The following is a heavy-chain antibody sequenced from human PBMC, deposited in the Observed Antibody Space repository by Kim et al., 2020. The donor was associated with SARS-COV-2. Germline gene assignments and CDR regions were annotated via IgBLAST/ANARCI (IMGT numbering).Heavy chain of an antibody. CDR3: ARGVGCSGGSCYDGSHWFDP. CDR2: INHSGST. CDR1: GGSFSGYY. J-gene: IGHJ5*02. V-gene: IGHV4-34*01. D-gene: IGHD2-15*01. Sequence: SETLSLTCAVYGGSFSGYYWSWIRQPPGKGLEWIGEINHSGSTNYNPSLKSRVTISVDTSKNQFSLKLSSVTAADTAVYYCARGVGCSGGSCYDGSHWFDPWGQGTLVTVSS.